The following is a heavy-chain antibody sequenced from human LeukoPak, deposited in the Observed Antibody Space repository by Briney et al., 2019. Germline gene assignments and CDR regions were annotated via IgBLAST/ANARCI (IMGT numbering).Heavy chain of an antibody. D-gene: IGHD2-21*02. V-gene: IGHV1-69*13. CDR1: GGSFSTLA. Sequence: GASVKVSCKASGGSFSTLALSWVRQAPGQGLDWMGGIIPILSTANYAQKFQGRVTITADESTSTAYMELSSLRSEDTAVYYCATSPTGDSPGYWGQGTLVTVSS. CDR2: IIPILSTA. CDR3: ATSPTGDSPGY. J-gene: IGHJ4*02.